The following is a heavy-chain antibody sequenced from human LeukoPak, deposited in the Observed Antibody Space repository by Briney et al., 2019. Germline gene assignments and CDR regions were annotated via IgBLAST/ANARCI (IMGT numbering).Heavy chain of an antibody. J-gene: IGHJ4*02. V-gene: IGHV3-48*03. CDR2: ISSSGSTI. CDR1: GFTFSSYE. CDR3: ARDLGGSYWEGGY. Sequence: PGGSLRLSCAASGFTFSSYEMNWVRQAPGKGLEWVSYISSSGSTIYYADSVEGRFTISRDNAKNSLYLQMNSLRAEDTAVYYCARDLGGSYWEGGYWGQGTLVTVSS. D-gene: IGHD1-26*01.